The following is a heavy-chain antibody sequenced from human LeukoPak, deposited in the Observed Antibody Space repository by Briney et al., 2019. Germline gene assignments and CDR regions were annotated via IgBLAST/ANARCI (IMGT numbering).Heavy chain of an antibody. CDR3: ARIWKAAFLDV. D-gene: IGHD1-1*01. CDR2: INSDTAVT. J-gene: IGHJ6*04. CDR1: GYTFTGYY. Sequence: GASVKVSCKASGYTFTGYYMHWVRQAPGQGLEWMGWINSDTAVTNYAQNFQGRVTLTRDTSISTTYLELSSLRSDDTAVYYCARIWKAAFLDVWGKGTTVTISS. V-gene: IGHV1-2*02.